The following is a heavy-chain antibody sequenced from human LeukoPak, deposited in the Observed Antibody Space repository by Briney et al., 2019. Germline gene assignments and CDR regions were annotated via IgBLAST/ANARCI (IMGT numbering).Heavy chain of an antibody. CDR3: ARAQTLFWEFDGFDI. CDR1: GFTFRSHS. CDR2: MTVTNKI. D-gene: IGHD3-3*01. V-gene: IGHV3-69-1*01. J-gene: IGHJ3*02. Sequence: GGSLRLSCAASGFTFRSHSINWVRQAPGKGLEWIATMTVTNKIHYADSVKGRFTISRDNAENSVYLQMNSLRDEDTAVYSCARAQTLFWEFDGFDIWGRGTKVTVSS.